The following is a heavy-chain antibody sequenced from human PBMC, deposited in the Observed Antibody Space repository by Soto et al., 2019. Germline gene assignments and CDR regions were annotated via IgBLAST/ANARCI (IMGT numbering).Heavy chain of an antibody. CDR3: ARDGPQGVAGY. D-gene: IGHD2-15*01. CDR2: IWYDGSNK. Sequence: QVQLVESGGGVVQPGRSLRLSCAASGFTFSSYGMHWVRQAPGKGLEWVAVIWYDGSNKYYADSVKGRFTISRDNSKNTLYLKMNSLRAEDTAVYYCARDGPQGVAGYWGQGTLVTVSS. J-gene: IGHJ4*02. CDR1: GFTFSSYG. V-gene: IGHV3-33*01.